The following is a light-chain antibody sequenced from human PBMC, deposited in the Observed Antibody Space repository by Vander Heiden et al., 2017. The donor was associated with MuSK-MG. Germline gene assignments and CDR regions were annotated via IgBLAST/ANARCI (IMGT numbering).Light chain of an antibody. CDR1: SSDVGNYNY. J-gene: IGLJ3*02. V-gene: IGLV2-11*01. Sequence: QSALAQPRSVSGSPGQSVTISCTGSSSDVGNYNYVSWYQQHPGKAPKLMIYGVTRRPSGVPDRFSGSKSGNTASLTISGLQADDEAHYYCSSYAGSYTWVFGGGTKVTVL. CDR2: GVT. CDR3: SSYAGSYTWV.